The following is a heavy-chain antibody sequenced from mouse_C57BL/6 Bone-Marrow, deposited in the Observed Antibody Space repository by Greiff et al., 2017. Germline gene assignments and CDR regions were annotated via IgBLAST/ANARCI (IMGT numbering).Heavy chain of an antibody. Sequence: VQLQESGAELVKPGASVKISCKASGYAFSSYWMNWVKQRPGKGLEWIGQIYPGDGDTNYNGKFKGKATLTADKSSSTAYMQLSSLTSEDSAVYFCARSGRRYYFDYWGQGTTLTVSS. D-gene: IGHD3-2*02. J-gene: IGHJ2*01. CDR3: ARSGRRYYFDY. V-gene: IGHV1-80*01. CDR2: IYPGDGDT. CDR1: GYAFSSYW.